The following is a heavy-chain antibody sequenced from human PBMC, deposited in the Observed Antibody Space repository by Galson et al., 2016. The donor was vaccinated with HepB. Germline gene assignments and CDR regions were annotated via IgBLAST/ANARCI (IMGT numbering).Heavy chain of an antibody. J-gene: IGHJ6*02. Sequence: SLRLSCAASGFTSSSYWMHWARQAPGKGLVWVSRIRSDGSKTTYADSVKGRFTISRDNAKNTLSLQMNSLRVEDTAVYYCHVWLGESRYCVDVWGQGTTVTVS. V-gene: IGHV3-74*03. D-gene: IGHD3-10*01. CDR1: GFTSSSYW. CDR2: IRSDGSKT. CDR3: HVWLGESRYCVDV.